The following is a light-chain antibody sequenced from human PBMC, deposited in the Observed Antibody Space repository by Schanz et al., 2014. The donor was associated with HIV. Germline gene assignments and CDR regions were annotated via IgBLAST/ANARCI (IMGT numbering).Light chain of an antibody. CDR2: DFT. J-gene: IGLJ3*02. V-gene: IGLV2-11*01. CDR3: GTWDSGLSLWV. Sequence: QSALTQPRSVSGSPGQSVTISCTGTSSDVGSYNYVSWYQQPPFKAPQLIIYDFTNLPSFFPDRFSGSKSGTSATLGITGLQTGDEAYYYCGTWDSGLSLWVCGGGTKLTVL. CDR1: SSDVGSYNY.